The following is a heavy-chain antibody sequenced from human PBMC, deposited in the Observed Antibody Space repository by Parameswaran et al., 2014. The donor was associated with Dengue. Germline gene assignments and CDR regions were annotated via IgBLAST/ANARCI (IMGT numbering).Heavy chain of an antibody. CDR2: IKQDGSEK. Sequence: VRQAPGKGLEWVANIKQDGSEKNYVDSVKGRFTISRDNAKNSLYLQMNSLRAEDTAVYYCARDSRIVGATGAGDYWGQGTLVTVSS. CDR3: ARDSRIVGATGAGDY. V-gene: IGHV3-7*01. D-gene: IGHD1-26*01. J-gene: IGHJ4*02.